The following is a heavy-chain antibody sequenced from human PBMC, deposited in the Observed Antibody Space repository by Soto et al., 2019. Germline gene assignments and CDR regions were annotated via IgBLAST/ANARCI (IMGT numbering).Heavy chain of an antibody. Sequence: ASVKVSCKASGYTFSDYYIHWVRQAPGQGLEWMGWINPNSGGTKYAPKFQGGVTMTRDTSITTTYMELSRLRSGDTAVYYCAREPATAKPEGVDFWGQGTLVTVSS. V-gene: IGHV1-2*02. D-gene: IGHD1-1*01. CDR1: GYTFSDYY. J-gene: IGHJ4*02. CDR2: INPNSGGT. CDR3: AREPATAKPEGVDF.